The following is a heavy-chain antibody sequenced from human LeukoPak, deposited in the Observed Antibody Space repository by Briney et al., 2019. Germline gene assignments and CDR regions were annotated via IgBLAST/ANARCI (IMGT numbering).Heavy chain of an antibody. CDR3: ARLSIAAAGDHEN. CDR2: ISYDGSNK. D-gene: IGHD6-13*01. CDR1: GFTFSSYA. Sequence: GRSLRLSCAASGFTFSSYAMHWVRQAPGKGLEWVAVISYDGSNKYYADSVKGRFTISRDNSKNTLYLQMNSLRAEDTAVYYCARLSIAAAGDHENWGQGTMVTVSS. V-gene: IGHV3-30-3*01. J-gene: IGHJ3*01.